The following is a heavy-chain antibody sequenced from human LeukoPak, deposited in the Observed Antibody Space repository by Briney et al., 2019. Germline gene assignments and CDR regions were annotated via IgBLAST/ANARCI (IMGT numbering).Heavy chain of an antibody. CDR3: VKDRGGSPFYGMDV. D-gene: IGHD1-26*01. J-gene: IGHJ6*02. Sequence: GGSLRLSCAGSGFTFSSYAMSWVRQAPGKGLEWVSTISGSGGAGTYYADSVKGRFTVSRDNSRNTLYLPMNSLRAEDTAIYYCVKDRGGSPFYGMDVWGQGTTVTVSS. CDR2: ISGSGGAGT. V-gene: IGHV3-23*01. CDR1: GFTFSSYA.